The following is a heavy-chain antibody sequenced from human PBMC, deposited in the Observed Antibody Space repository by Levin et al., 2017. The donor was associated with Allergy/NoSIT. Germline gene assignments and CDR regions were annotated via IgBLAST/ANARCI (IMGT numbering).Heavy chain of an antibody. Sequence: GGSLRLSCAASGFTFSSYGMHWVRQAPGKGLEWVAVISYDGSTKYYADSVKGRFTISRDNSKNTLYLQMNSLRAEDTAVYYCAKVVDTAMVGGAFDIWGQGTMVTVSS. V-gene: IGHV3-30*18. CDR3: AKVVDTAMVGGAFDI. CDR1: GFTFSSYG. CDR2: ISYDGSTK. D-gene: IGHD5-18*01. J-gene: IGHJ3*02.